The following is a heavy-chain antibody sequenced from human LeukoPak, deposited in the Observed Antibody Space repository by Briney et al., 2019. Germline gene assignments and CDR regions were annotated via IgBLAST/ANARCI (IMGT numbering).Heavy chain of an antibody. CDR2: INPSGGST. CDR1: GYTFTSYY. D-gene: IGHD3-22*01. J-gene: IGHJ4*02. CDR3: ARDVSPITMIVVVLGY. Sequence: ASVKVSCKASGYTFTSYYMHWVRQAPGQGLEWMGIINPSGGSTSYAQKFQGRVTMTRDTSTSTVYMELSSLRSEDTAVYYCARDVSPITMIVVVLGYWGQGTLVTVSS. V-gene: IGHV1-46*01.